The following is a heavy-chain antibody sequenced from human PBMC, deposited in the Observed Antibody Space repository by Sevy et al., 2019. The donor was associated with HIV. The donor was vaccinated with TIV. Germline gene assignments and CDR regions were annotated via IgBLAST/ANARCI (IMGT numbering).Heavy chain of an antibody. CDR2: ISYDGRNYK. Sequence: GGSLRLSCAASGFTFSDYSMHWVRQAPGKGLEWVAVISYDGRNYKYNVDSVKGRFTISRDNSKNTLFLQMNSLRAEDSAIYYCARDRGEILPSAFDFWRQGTLVTVSS. CDR3: ARDRGEILPSAFDF. J-gene: IGHJ4*02. D-gene: IGHD3-16*01. CDR1: GFTFSDYS. V-gene: IGHV3-30*14.